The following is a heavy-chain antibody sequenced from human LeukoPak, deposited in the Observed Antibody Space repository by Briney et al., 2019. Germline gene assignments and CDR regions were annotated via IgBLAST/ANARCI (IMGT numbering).Heavy chain of an antibody. D-gene: IGHD2/OR15-2a*01. CDR1: GFTLSQYW. J-gene: IGHJ5*02. V-gene: IGHV3-74*01. CDR3: TRDFRNKGLDP. Sequence: GGSLRLSCVASGFTLSQYWMYWVRQAPGKGPVSVSRSSGDGTSTHYADFVQGRFTISRDNAKNTLYLQVNSLRGDDTAVYYCTRDFRNKGLDPWGQGTLVTVSS. CDR2: SSGDGTST.